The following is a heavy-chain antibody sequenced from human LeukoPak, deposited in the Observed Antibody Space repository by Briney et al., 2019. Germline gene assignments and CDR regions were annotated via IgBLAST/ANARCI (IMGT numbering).Heavy chain of an antibody. Sequence: PGGSLRLSCAASGFTFSNYGMHWVRQAPGKGLEWVAFIRYDGSNKYYADSVKGRFTISRDNSKNTLYLQMNSLRAEDTAVYYCAKVAQQWLVPLDYWGQGTLVTVSS. CDR2: IRYDGSNK. D-gene: IGHD6-19*01. CDR1: GFTFSNYG. CDR3: AKVAQQWLVPLDY. J-gene: IGHJ4*02. V-gene: IGHV3-30*02.